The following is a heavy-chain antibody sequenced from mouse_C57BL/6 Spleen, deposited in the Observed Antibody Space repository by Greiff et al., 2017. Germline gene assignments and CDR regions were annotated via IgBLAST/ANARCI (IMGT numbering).Heavy chain of an antibody. D-gene: IGHD2-4*01. V-gene: IGHV2-9-1*01. CDR2: IWTGGGT. CDR3: ARPDDYDGDWYFDV. CDR1: GFSLTSYA. J-gene: IGHJ1*03. Sequence: VKLVESGPGLVAPSQSLSITCTVSGFSLTSYAISWVRQPPGKGLEWLGVIWTGGGTNYNSALKSRLSISKDNSKSQVFLKMNSLQTDDTARYYCARPDDYDGDWYFDVWGTGTTVTVSS.